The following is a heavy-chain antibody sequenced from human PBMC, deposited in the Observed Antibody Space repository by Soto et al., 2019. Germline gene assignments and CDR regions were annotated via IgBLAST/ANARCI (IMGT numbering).Heavy chain of an antibody. CDR2: IWYDGSSK. CDR1: GFTFSNYG. D-gene: IGHD3-10*01. V-gene: IGHV3-33*01. J-gene: IGHJ1*01. Sequence: QVQLVESGGGVVQPGTSRRLSCGASGFTFSNYGMHWVGQAPGKGLEWVAVIWYDGSSKYYADSVKGRFTISRDNSKNTLYLQMNSLRADDTAVYYCARGDRSGSYRYFQQWGQGTLVIVSS. CDR3: ARGDRSGSYRYFQQ.